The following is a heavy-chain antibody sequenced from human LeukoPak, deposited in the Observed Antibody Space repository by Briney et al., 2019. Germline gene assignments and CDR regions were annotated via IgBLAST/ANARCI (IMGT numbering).Heavy chain of an antibody. J-gene: IGHJ4*02. CDR2: MSGSGGSR. CDR3: AKLAGATSRTDY. CDR1: GFTFSSYA. Sequence: GGSLRLSCTASGFTFSSYALSWVRQAPGKGLEWVSAMSGSGGSRYYADSVKGRFTISRDNSENTLYLQMNSLRVEDTAMYHCAKLAGATSRTDYWGQGTLVTVSS. D-gene: IGHD1-26*01. V-gene: IGHV3-23*01.